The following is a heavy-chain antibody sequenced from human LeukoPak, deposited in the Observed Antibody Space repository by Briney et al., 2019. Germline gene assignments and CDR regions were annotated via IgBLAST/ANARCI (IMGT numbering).Heavy chain of an antibody. D-gene: IGHD4-17*01. Sequence: GVSLRLSCAASGFTFSSYAMSWVRQAPGKGLEWVSAISGSGGSTYYADSVKGRFTISRDNSKNTLYLQMNSLRAEDTAVYYCATGDYVGRNFDYWGQGTLVTVSS. V-gene: IGHV3-23*01. CDR1: GFTFSSYA. CDR2: ISGSGGST. J-gene: IGHJ4*02. CDR3: ATGDYVGRNFDY.